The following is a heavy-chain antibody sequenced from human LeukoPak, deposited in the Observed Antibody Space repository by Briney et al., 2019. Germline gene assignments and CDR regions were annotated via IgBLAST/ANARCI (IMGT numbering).Heavy chain of an antibody. J-gene: IGHJ4*02. CDR3: ARDLQGYYGSGSYYSDY. V-gene: IGHV4-38-2*02. CDR1: GYSISSGYY. Sequence: SETLSLTCSVSGYSISSGYYWGWIRQPPGKGLEWIGSIYYRGHTYYNPSLQSRVTISVDTSKNQFSLKLSSVTAADTAVYYCARDLQGYYGSGSYYSDYWGQGTLVTVSS. CDR2: IYYRGHT. D-gene: IGHD3-10*01.